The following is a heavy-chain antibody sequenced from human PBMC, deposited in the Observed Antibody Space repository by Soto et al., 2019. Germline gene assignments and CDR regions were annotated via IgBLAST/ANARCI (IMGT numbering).Heavy chain of an antibody. Sequence: GGSLRLCCAASGVTFCSYDMHWVRQATGKGLEWVSAIGTAGDTHYPGSVKGRFTISRENAKNSLYLQMNSLRAEDTAVYYCARVRAVAGYDYWGQGTLVTVSS. CDR2: IGTAGDT. CDR3: ARVRAVAGYDY. J-gene: IGHJ4*02. V-gene: IGHV3-13*01. CDR1: GVTFCSYD. D-gene: IGHD6-19*01.